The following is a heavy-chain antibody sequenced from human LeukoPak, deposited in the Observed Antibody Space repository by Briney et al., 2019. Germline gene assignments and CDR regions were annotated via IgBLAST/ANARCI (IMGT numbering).Heavy chain of an antibody. V-gene: IGHV1-69*01. Sequence: SVQVSCKASGGTFSSYAISWVRQAPGKGLEWMGGIIPIFGTAHYAQKFQGRVTINADESTSTAYMELSSLRSEDTAVYYCARDGNATYYYGSGSYYNLPTLDYWGQGTLVTVSS. CDR2: IIPIFGTA. D-gene: IGHD3-10*01. CDR3: ARDGNATYYYGSGSYYNLPTLDY. CDR1: GGTFSSYA. J-gene: IGHJ4*02.